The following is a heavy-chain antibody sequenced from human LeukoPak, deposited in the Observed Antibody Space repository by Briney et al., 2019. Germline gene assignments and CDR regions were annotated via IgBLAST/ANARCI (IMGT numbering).Heavy chain of an antibody. CDR2: IYYSGST. CDR3: ARERGGFGVVMKGAFDI. D-gene: IGHD3-3*01. Sequence: SQTLSLTCTVSGGSLSSGGYYWSWLRQHPGRGLEWIGYIYYSGSTYYNPSLKSRVTISVDTSKNQFSLKLSSVTAADTAVYYCARERGGFGVVMKGAFDIWGQGTMVTVSS. V-gene: IGHV4-31*03. J-gene: IGHJ3*02. CDR1: GGSLSSGGYY.